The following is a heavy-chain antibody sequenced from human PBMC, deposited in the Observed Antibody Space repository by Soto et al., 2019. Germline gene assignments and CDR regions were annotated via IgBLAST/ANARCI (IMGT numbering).Heavy chain of an antibody. CDR1: GFTFSDYY. D-gene: IGHD2-21*02. V-gene: IGHV3-11*01. CDR3: ASPYSGVVTALSYYYGMDV. CDR2: ISSSGSTI. Sequence: GGSLRLSCAASGFTFSDYYMSWIRQAPGKGLEWVSYISSSGSTIYYADSVKGRFTISRDNAKNSLYLQMNSLRAEDTAVYYCASPYSGVVTALSYYYGMDVWGQGTTVTVSS. J-gene: IGHJ6*02.